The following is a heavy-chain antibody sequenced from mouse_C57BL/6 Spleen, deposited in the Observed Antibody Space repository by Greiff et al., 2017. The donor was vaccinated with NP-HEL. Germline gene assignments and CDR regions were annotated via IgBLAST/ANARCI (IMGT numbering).Heavy chain of an antibody. Sequence: EVNLVESGGDLVKPGGSLKLSCAASGFTFSSYGMSWVRQTPDKRLAWVATISSGGSYTYYPASVKGRFTISRDNAKNTLYLQMSSLKSEDTAMYYCARHTTYNSNHEGFAYWGQGTLVTVAA. V-gene: IGHV5-6*01. CDR1: GFTFSSYG. CDR2: ISSGGSYT. J-gene: IGHJ3*01. CDR3: ARHTTYNSNHEGFAY. D-gene: IGHD2-5*01.